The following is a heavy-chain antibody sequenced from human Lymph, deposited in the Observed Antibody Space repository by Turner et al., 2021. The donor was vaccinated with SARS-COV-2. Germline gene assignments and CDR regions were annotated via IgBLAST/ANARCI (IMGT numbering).Heavy chain of an antibody. CDR2: IGDDGSNK. CDR1: GFTFNRYG. D-gene: IGHD3-22*01. J-gene: IGHJ6*02. V-gene: IGHV3-33*01. Sequence: QVQLVESVGGVVQPGRYLRPSCPAPGFTFNRYGMHWVRQDPSKGLKWVAVIGDDGSNKDYADSVKGRFTISRDNSKNTLYLQMNNLRAEDTAVYYCARDSNYYDSSSSWGYYYYGMDVWGQGTTVTVSS. CDR3: ARDSNYYDSSSSWGYYYYGMDV.